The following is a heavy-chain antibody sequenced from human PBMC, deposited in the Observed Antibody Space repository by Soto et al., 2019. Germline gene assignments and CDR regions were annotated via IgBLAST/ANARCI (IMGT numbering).Heavy chain of an antibody. CDR3: AKVRFGRGILSNTMDV. Sequence: QVQLVESGGGVVQPGRSLRLSCAASGFTFRSSGMHWVRQAPGKGLEWVAVISYDGGNKYYGDSVRGRFTISRDNSNNTLYLEMKSLRVEDTAVYYCAKVRFGRGILSNTMDVWSQGTTVTVSS. V-gene: IGHV3-30*18. CDR1: GFTFRSSG. J-gene: IGHJ6*02. D-gene: IGHD3-16*01. CDR2: ISYDGGNK.